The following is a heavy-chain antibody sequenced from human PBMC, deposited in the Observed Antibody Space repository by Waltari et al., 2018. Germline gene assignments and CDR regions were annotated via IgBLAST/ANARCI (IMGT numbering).Heavy chain of an antibody. CDR2: IYHSGST. CDR3: ARGHDYGDFDLDY. Sequence: QVQLQESGPGLVKPSETLSLTCTVSGYSISSGYYWGWIRQPPGKGLEWIGSIYHSGSTYYNPSLKSRVTISVDTSKNQFSLKLSSVTAADTAVYYCARGHDYGDFDLDYWGQGTLVTVSS. J-gene: IGHJ4*02. D-gene: IGHD4-17*01. CDR1: GYSISSGYY. V-gene: IGHV4-38-2*02.